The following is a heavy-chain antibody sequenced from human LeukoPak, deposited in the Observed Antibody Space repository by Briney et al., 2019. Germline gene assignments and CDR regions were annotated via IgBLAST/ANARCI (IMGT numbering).Heavy chain of an antibody. V-gene: IGHV1-2*02. CDR1: GYTFTSNY. D-gene: IGHD3-10*01. CDR2: ISPSGGST. Sequence: GASVKVSCKAFGYTFTSNYMHWVRQAPGQGPEWMGVISPSGGSTTYAQKFQGRVTMTRDTSISTAYMELSRLRSDDTAVYYCARDTPELLWFGELSNYYMDVWGKGTTVTVSS. J-gene: IGHJ6*03. CDR3: ARDTPELLWFGELSNYYMDV.